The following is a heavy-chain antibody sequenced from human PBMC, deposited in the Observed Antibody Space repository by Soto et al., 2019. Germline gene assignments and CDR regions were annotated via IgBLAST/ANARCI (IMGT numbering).Heavy chain of an antibody. Sequence: SVKLSCKASGCTFSSYTISWVRQAPRQGLEWMGRIIPILGIANYAQKFQGRVTITADKSTSTAYMELSSLRSEDTAVYYCARAPSRIAARSWFDPWGQGTLVTVSS. J-gene: IGHJ5*02. V-gene: IGHV1-69*02. CDR2: IIPILGIA. D-gene: IGHD6-6*01. CDR3: ARAPSRIAARSWFDP. CDR1: GCTFSSYT.